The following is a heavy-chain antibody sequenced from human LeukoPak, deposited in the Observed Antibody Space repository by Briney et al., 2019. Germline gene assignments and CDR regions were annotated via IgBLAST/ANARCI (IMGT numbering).Heavy chain of an antibody. CDR1: GYTFTSYG. CDR3: ASGPAVAGISHDAFDI. V-gene: IGHV1-18*01. Sequence: VASVKVSCKASGYTFTSYGISWVRQAPGQGLEWMGWISAYNGNTNYAQKLQGRVTMTTDTSTSTAYMELRSLRSDDTAVYYCASGPAVAGISHDAFDIWGQGTMVTVSS. D-gene: IGHD6-19*01. CDR2: ISAYNGNT. J-gene: IGHJ3*02.